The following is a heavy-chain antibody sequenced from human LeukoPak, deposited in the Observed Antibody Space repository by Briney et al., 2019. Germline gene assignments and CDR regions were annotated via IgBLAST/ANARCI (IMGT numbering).Heavy chain of an antibody. Sequence: PGGSLRLSCAASAFSLSAYNMNWVRQAPGKGLEWVSSISFESAYIYTSDSVKGRFTTSRDNARNSLYLQMNSLRAEDTAVYYCATPAAGPRAEYSQHWGQGTLVTVSS. CDR1: AFSLSAYN. CDR3: ATPAAGPRAEYSQH. CDR2: ISFESAYI. V-gene: IGHV3-21*01. J-gene: IGHJ1*01. D-gene: IGHD6-13*01.